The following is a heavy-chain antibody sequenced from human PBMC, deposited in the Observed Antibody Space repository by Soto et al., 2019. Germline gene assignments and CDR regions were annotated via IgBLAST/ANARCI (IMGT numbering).Heavy chain of an antibody. Sequence: QVRLQESGPGLVKPSQTLALTCTVSGGSISSGDYYWSWIRQPAEKGLEWIGYIYYSGSTYYNPSLKSRVTISVDTSKNQFSLKLNSVTAADTAVYYCARTMVVTQIWFDPWGQGTLVTVSS. CDR2: IYYSGST. V-gene: IGHV4-30-4*01. J-gene: IGHJ5*02. CDR1: GGSISSGDYY. D-gene: IGHD2-21*02. CDR3: ARTMVVTQIWFDP.